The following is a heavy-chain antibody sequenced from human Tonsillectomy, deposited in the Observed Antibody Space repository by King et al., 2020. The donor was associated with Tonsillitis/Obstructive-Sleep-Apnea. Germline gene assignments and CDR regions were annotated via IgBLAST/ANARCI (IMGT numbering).Heavy chain of an antibody. V-gene: IGHV3-7*01. D-gene: IGHD3-16*01. CDR1: GFTISSYW. J-gene: IGHJ4*02. CDR3: AREGGHGMGFDY. CDR2: IKQDGCEK. Sequence: VQLVESGGGLVQSGGSLRLSCAASGFTISSYWMSWVRQAPGKGLEWVANIKQDGCEKHYVDSVKGRFTISRDNAKNSLYLQLNSLRAEDTAVYYCAREGGHGMGFDYWGQGTLVTDSS.